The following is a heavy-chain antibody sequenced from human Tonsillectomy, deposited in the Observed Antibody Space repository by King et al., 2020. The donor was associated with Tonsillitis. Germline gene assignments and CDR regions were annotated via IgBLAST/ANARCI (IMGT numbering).Heavy chain of an antibody. J-gene: IGHJ4*02. CDR1: GFTFSTYG. Sequence: VQLVESGGGLLQPGGSLRLSCAASGFTFSTYGVNWVRQAPAKGREWVSYISTSGTIYYADPVKGRFTISRDNAKNSLYLQMNSLRAEDTAVYYCTRDWAYWGQGTLVTVSS. V-gene: IGHV3-48*04. CDR2: ISTSGTI. CDR3: TRDWAY. D-gene: IGHD3-16*01.